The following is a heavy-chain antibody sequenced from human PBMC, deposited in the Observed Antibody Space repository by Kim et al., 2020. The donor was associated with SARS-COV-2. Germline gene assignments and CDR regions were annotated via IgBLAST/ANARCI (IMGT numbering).Heavy chain of an antibody. Sequence: ATAYAASVKGRFTISRDDSKNTAYLQMNSLKTEDTAVYYCTMGVGAGSSDWGQGTLVTVSS. CDR2: AT. CDR3: TMGVGAGSSD. D-gene: IGHD1-26*01. V-gene: IGHV3-73*01. J-gene: IGHJ4*02.